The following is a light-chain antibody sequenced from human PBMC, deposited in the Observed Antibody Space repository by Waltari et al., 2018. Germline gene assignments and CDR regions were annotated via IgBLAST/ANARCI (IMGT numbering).Light chain of an antibody. CDR3: QQGYNTPRT. Sequence: DIQMTQSPSSLSASVGDKVTITCRASQGISSWLAWYQQKPGKAAKLLIYAASSLQSGVPSRFSGSGSGTDYTLTISSLQPEDFATYYCQQGYNTPRTFGQGTKVEIK. CDR2: AAS. CDR1: QGISSW. V-gene: IGKV1-12*01. J-gene: IGKJ1*01.